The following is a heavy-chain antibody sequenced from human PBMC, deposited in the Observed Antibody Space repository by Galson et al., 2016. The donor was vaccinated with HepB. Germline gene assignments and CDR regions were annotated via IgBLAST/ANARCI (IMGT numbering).Heavy chain of an antibody. J-gene: IGHJ4*02. CDR2: INSSGSS. V-gene: IGHV4-39*01. CDR1: GGSISNSRYH. CDR3: ASLNARYRGSVDY. Sequence: SETLSLTCSVSGGSISNSRYHWGWIRQPPGKGLEWIGSINSSGSSYYNPSLKSRVTMSVDTSKKQFSLKLSSVTAADTALYYCASLNARYRGSVDYWGQGTLVTVSS. D-gene: IGHD1-26*01.